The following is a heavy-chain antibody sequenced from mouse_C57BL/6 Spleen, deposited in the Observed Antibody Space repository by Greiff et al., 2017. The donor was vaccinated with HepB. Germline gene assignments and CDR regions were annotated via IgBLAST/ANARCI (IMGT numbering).Heavy chain of an antibody. Sequence: EVMLVESGGGLVKPGGSLKLSCAASGFTFSSYAMSWVRQTPEKRLEWVATISDGGSYTYYPDNVKGRFTISRDNAKNNLYLQMSHLKSEDTAMYYCASWDEGGYFDYWGQGTTRTVSS. CDR2: ISDGGSYT. D-gene: IGHD4-1*01. CDR1: GFTFSSYA. CDR3: ASWDEGGYFDY. V-gene: IGHV5-4*03. J-gene: IGHJ2*01.